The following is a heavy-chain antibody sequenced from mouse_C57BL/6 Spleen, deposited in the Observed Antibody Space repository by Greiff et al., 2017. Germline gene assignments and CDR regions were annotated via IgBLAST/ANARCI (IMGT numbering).Heavy chain of an antibody. Sequence: VQLQQPGAELVMPGASVKLSCKASGYTFTSYWMHWVKQRPGQGLEWIGEIDPSDSYTNYNQKFKGKSTLTVDKSSSTAYMQLSSLTSEDSAVYYCARLRDRSFDYWGQGTTLTVSS. CDR3: ARLRDRSFDY. D-gene: IGHD3-3*01. V-gene: IGHV1-69*01. J-gene: IGHJ2*01. CDR1: GYTFTSYW. CDR2: IDPSDSYT.